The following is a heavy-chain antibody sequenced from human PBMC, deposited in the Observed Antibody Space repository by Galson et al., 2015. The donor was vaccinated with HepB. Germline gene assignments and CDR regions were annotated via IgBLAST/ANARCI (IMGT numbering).Heavy chain of an antibody. CDR2: INPNSGVT. CDR1: GYTFSGHY. V-gene: IGHV1-2*02. CDR3: AREGKEMAASDY. Sequence: SVKVSCKASGYTFSGHYILWVRQVPGQGLECMGWINPNSGVTNYPQRFQGRVTMTRDTSISTAYLELSGLTSDDTAVYYCAREGKEMAASDYWGQGTLVTVSS. J-gene: IGHJ4*02. D-gene: IGHD5-24*01.